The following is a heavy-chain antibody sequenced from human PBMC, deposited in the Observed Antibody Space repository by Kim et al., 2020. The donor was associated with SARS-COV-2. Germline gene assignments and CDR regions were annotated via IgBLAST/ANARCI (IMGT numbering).Heavy chain of an antibody. D-gene: IGHD6-6*01. V-gene: IGHV3-33*06. J-gene: IGHJ3*02. CDR2: IWYDGSNK. CDR1: GFTFSSYA. Sequence: GGSLRLSCAASGFTFSSYAMHWVRQAPGKGLEWVAVIWYDGSNKYYADSVKGRFTISRDNSKNTLYLQMNSLRAEDTAVYYCAKDRTHGEYSSSRVGAFDIWGQGTMVTVSS. CDR3: AKDRTHGEYSSSRVGAFDI.